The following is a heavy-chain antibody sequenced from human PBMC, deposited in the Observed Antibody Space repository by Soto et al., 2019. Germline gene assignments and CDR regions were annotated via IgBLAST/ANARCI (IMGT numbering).Heavy chain of an antibody. V-gene: IGHV3-30*18. D-gene: IGHD2-2*01. CDR2: ISYDGSNK. Sequence: GGSLRLSCAASGFTFSSYGMHWVRQAPGKGLEWVAVISYDGSNKYYADSVKGRFTISRDNSKNTLYLQMNSLRAEDTAVYYCAKALFDTYLNYYYGMDVWGQGTTVTVSS. CDR1: GFTFSSYG. CDR3: AKALFDTYLNYYYGMDV. J-gene: IGHJ6*02.